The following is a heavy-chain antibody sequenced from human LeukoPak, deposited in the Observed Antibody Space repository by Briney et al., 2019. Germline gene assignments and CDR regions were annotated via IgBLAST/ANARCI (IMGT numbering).Heavy chain of an antibody. CDR3: ARGGWSHNNRYFDL. J-gene: IGHJ2*01. Sequence: PGGSLRLSCAASGFTFSSYDMHWVRQAAGRGLEWVSAFGSGGDTYYPGSVKGRFTISREDAKSSLYLQMNSLRGEDTAVYYCARGGWSHNNRYFDLWGRGTLVIVSS. CDR1: GFTFSSYD. D-gene: IGHD6-19*01. V-gene: IGHV3-13*04. CDR2: FGSGGDT.